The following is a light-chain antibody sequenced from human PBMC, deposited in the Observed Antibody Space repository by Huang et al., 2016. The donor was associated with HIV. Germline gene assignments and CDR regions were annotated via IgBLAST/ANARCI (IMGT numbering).Light chain of an antibody. J-gene: IGKJ1*01. Sequence: AIQLTQSPSSLSASVGDRVTITCRASQDITNALGWYQQKPGKAPKLLISAASTLRSGVPSRFSGIGSGTDFTLTISSLQPEDFATYFCLQDFTYPRTFGQGTRVEI. V-gene: IGKV1-6*02. CDR1: QDITNA. CDR2: AAS. CDR3: LQDFTYPRT.